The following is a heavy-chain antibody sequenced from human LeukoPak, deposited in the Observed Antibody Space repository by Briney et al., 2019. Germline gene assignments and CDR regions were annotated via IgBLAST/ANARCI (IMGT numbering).Heavy chain of an antibody. J-gene: IGHJ6*03. D-gene: IGHD6-6*01. V-gene: IGHV1-18*01. CDR3: ARGWPSIAARTYYYMDV. CDR2: ISAYNGNT. CDR1: GYTFTRYG. Sequence: ASVKVSCKASGYTFTRYGISWVRQAPGQGLEWMGWISAYNGNTNYAQKLQGRVTMTTDTSTSTAYVELRSLRSDDTAVYYCARGWPSIAARTYYYMDVWGKGTTVTVSS.